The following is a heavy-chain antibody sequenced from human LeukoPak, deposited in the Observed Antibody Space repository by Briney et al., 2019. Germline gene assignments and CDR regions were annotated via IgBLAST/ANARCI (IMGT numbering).Heavy chain of an antibody. Sequence: SETLSLTCTVSGGSISCYYWSWIRQPPGKGLEWIGYIYYSGSTNYNPSLKSRVTISVDTSKNQFSLKLSSVTAADTAVYYCARHSPYYDILTGYYSYYFDYWGQGTLVTVSS. D-gene: IGHD3-9*01. CDR1: GGSISCYY. CDR3: ARHSPYYDILTGYYSYYFDY. J-gene: IGHJ4*02. CDR2: IYYSGST. V-gene: IGHV4-59*08.